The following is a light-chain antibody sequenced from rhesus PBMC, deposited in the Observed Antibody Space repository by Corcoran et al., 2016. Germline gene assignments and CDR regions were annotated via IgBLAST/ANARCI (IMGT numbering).Light chain of an antibody. Sequence: DIQMTQSPSSLSASVGDTVTITCRASQSISSWLVWYQQKPGKAPKFLIYNASSLQSGVPSRLSGSGSRTDFTLTISSLQPEDFATYYCLQYSSSPLTFSGGTKVEIK. J-gene: IGKJ4*01. V-gene: IGKV1-22*01. CDR3: LQYSSSPLT. CDR2: NAS. CDR1: QSISSW.